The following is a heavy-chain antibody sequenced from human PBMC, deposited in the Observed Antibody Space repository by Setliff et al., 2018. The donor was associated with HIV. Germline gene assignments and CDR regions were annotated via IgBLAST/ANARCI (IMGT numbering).Heavy chain of an antibody. CDR2: INPSGGST. V-gene: IGHV1-46*01. CDR3: ASLHGFGELLSTHDY. D-gene: IGHD3-10*01. CDR1: GYTFTSYY. Sequence: ASVKVSCKASGYTFTSYYMHWVRQAPGQGLEWMGIINPSGGSTSYAQKFLGGVTITADESTSTAYMELSSLRSEDTAVYYCASLHGFGELLSTHDYWGQGTLVTVSS. J-gene: IGHJ4*02.